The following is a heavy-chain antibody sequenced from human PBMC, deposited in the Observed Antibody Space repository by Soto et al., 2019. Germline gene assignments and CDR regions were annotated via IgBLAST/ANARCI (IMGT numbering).Heavy chain of an antibody. CDR3: ARRNYPYYFDY. D-gene: IGHD3-10*01. CDR1: GGSISSSSNF. CDR2: ITYSGTT. Sequence: QLQLQESGPGLVKPSETLSLTCTVSGGSISSSSNFWGGIRQPPGKGLEWIAIITYSGTTYYNPSLKSRVTISADTSKNQFSLSLRSVTAAETAICYCARRNYPYYFDYWGQGTLVTVSS. V-gene: IGHV4-39*01. J-gene: IGHJ4*02.